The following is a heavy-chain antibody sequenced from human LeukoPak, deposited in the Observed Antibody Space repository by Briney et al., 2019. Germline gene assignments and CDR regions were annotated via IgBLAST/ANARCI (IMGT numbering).Heavy chain of an antibody. CDR1: GGSISTYY. V-gene: IGHV4-59*12. J-gene: IGHJ3*02. CDR3: ARGRERWLQLHAFDI. D-gene: IGHD5-24*01. Sequence: SETLSLTCSVSGGSISTYYWNYIRQSPGKGLEWIGYISYSGGTNYNPSPKSRVTISVDTSKNQFSLKLSSVTAADTAVYYCARGRERWLQLHAFDIWGQGTMVTVSS. CDR2: ISYSGGT.